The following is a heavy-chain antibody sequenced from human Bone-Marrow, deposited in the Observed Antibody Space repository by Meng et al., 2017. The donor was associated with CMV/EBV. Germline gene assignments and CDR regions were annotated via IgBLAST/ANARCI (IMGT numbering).Heavy chain of an antibody. Sequence: SETLSLTCIVSGYSISSGYYWGWIRQPPGKGLEWIGSIQYSGSTYSNPSLKSRVTTSVDTSKNQFSLKLSSVTAADTAVYYCAREGYCSSTSCLNWFDPWGQGTLVTVYS. CDR3: AREGYCSSTSCLNWFDP. D-gene: IGHD2-2*01. V-gene: IGHV4-38-2*02. CDR1: GYSISSGYY. J-gene: IGHJ5*02. CDR2: IQYSGST.